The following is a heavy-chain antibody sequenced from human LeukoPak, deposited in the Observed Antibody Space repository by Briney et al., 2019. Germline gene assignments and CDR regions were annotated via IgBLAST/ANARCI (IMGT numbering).Heavy chain of an antibody. CDR3: AKDSAYCGGDCYWLRSSYFDY. V-gene: IGHV3-53*01. D-gene: IGHD2-21*02. CDR1: GFTVSSNY. J-gene: IGHJ4*02. Sequence: GGSLRLSCAASGFTVSSNYMSWVRQAPGKGLEWVSVIYSGGSTYYADSVKGRFTISRDNSKNTLYLQMNSLRAEDTAVYYCAKDSAYCGGDCYWLRSSYFDYWGQGTLVTVSS. CDR2: IYSGGST.